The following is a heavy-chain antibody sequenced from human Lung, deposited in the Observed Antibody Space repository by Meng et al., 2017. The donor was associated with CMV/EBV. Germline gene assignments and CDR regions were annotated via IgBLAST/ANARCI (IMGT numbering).Heavy chain of an antibody. CDR1: GGSISSTSFY. J-gene: IGHJ5*02. CDR2: VYYSGNT. V-gene: IGHV4-39*07. Sequence: SXTLSLXCTVPGGSISSTSFYWGWFRHPPGGGLEWIGSVYYSGNTYYHPSLKSRVTISLDTSKNQFSLNLSPVTAADTAVYYCARRGRSGSLSWFDPWGQGTXVTVSS. D-gene: IGHD1-26*01. CDR3: ARRGRSGSLSWFDP.